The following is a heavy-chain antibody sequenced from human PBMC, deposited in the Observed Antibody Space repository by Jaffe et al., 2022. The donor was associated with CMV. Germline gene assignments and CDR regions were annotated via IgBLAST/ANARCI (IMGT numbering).Heavy chain of an antibody. CDR3: TGSDYGYRSAVY. CDR2: IHYSGTT. V-gene: IGHV4-39*01. J-gene: IGHJ4*02. CDR1: GGSISSNNYY. D-gene: IGHD5-18*01. Sequence: QLQLQESGPGLVKPSETLSLTCSVSGGSISSNNYYWGWIRQPPGKGLEWIGNIHYSGTTYYSPSLRSRLTISVDRSKNQFSLKLSSVTAADTAVYYCTGSDYGYRSAVYWGQGTLITVSS.